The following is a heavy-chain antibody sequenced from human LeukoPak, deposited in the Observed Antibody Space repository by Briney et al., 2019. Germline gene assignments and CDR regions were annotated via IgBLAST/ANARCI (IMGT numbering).Heavy chain of an antibody. J-gene: IGHJ6*02. V-gene: IGHV1-69*04. Sequence: ASVKVSCKASGGTFSSYAISWVRQAPGQGLEWMGRIIPILGIANYAQKFQGRVTITADKSTSTAYMELSSLRSEDTAVYYCARVVVVPAASDHYYYYGMDVWGQGTTVTVSS. CDR3: ARVVVVPAASDHYYYYGMDV. CDR2: IIPILGIA. CDR1: GGTFSSYA. D-gene: IGHD2-2*01.